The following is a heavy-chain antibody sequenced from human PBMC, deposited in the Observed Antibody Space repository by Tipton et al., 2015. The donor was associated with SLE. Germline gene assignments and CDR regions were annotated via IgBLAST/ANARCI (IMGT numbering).Heavy chain of an antibody. D-gene: IGHD3-16*02. V-gene: IGHV4-39*07. Sequence: TLSLTCSVSGVSISTSRYYWGWIRQSPGQGLEWVGSLYAGGSTYFHPSLKSRASISADASKNQFSLTLMSVTAADTAVYFCATTLMTRFGGLIVIPQGFDYWGQGTLVTVSS. J-gene: IGHJ4*02. CDR1: GVSISTSRYY. CDR2: LYAGGST. CDR3: ATTLMTRFGGLIVIPQGFDY.